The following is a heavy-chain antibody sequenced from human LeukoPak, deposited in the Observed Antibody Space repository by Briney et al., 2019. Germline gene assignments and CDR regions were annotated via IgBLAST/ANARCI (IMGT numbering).Heavy chain of an antibody. CDR2: IYYSGST. D-gene: IGHD3-22*01. CDR1: GGSISSSNYY. J-gene: IGHJ4*02. V-gene: IGHV4-39*07. Sequence: SETLSLTCTVSGGSISSSNYYWGWIRQPPGKGLEWIGSIYYSGSTNYNPSLKSRVTISVDTSKNQFSLKLSSVTAADTAVYYCARYYYDSSGYPAFDYWGQGTLVTVSS. CDR3: ARYYYDSSGYPAFDY.